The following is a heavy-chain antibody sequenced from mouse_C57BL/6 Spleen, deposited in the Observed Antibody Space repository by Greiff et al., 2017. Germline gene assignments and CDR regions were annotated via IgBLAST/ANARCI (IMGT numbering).Heavy chain of an antibody. CDR2: INPSNGGT. CDR3: ARGDGSSPYWYFDV. V-gene: IGHV1-53*01. Sequence: QVQLQQPGTELVKPGASVKLSCKASGYTFTSYWMHWVKQRPGQGLEWIGNINPSNGGTNYNEKFKSKATLTVDKSFSTAYMQLSSLTSEDSAVYYCARGDGSSPYWYFDVWGTGTTVTVSS. D-gene: IGHD1-1*01. J-gene: IGHJ1*03. CDR1: GYTFTSYW.